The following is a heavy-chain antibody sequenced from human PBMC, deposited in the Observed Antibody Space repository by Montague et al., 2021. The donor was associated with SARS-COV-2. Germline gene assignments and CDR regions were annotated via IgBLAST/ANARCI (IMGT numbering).Heavy chain of an antibody. D-gene: IGHD5-18*01. V-gene: IGHV4-59*08. J-gene: IGHJ4*02. CDR3: ARGQLWFDY. Sequence: SETLSLTCTVSGDSISSYYWSWIRQSPGKGLEWIGYIYYSGSTNYDPSLKSRVTISVDTSKNQFSLKLRSVTAADTAVYYCARGQLWFDYWGQGTLVTVSP. CDR2: IYYSGST. CDR1: GDSISSYY.